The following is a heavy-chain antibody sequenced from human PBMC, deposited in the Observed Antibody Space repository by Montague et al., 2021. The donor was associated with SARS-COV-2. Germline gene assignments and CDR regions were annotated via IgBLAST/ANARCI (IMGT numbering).Heavy chain of an antibody. D-gene: IGHD3-9*01. Sequence: SETLSLTCTVSGVSISSYYWSWIRQPPGKGLEWIGFIYYSGSTNYNPSLKSRVTISVDTSKNQFSLKLSSVTAADTAVYYCAGHKSVDWLLIPKVGYYCMDVWGQGTTVTVSS. CDR3: AGHKSVDWLLIPKVGYYCMDV. CDR2: IYYSGST. V-gene: IGHV4-59*08. CDR1: GVSISSYY. J-gene: IGHJ6*02.